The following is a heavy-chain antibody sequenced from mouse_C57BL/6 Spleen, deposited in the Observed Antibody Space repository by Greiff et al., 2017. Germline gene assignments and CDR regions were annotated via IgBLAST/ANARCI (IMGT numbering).Heavy chain of an antibody. D-gene: IGHD3-2*02. CDR3: ARGDSSGLYAMDY. CDR1: GYTFTSYG. J-gene: IGHJ4*01. CDR2: IYPRSGNT. V-gene: IGHV1-81*01. Sequence: VKLQESGAELARRGASVKLSCKASGYTFTSYGISWVKQRTGQGLEWIGEIYPRSGNTYYNEKFKGKATLTADKSSSTAYMELRSLTSEDSAVYFCARGDSSGLYAMDYWGQGTSVTVSS.